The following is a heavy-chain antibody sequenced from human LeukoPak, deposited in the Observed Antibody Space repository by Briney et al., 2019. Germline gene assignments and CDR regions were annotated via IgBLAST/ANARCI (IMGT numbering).Heavy chain of an antibody. J-gene: IGHJ3*02. CDR3: ARGSITVVPAFDI. D-gene: IGHD3-3*01. Sequence: SETLSLTCTLSGGSISTYYWSWIRQPPGKGLEWIGYIYYSGRSSYNPSLKSRGTISVDTSKNQFPLKLSSVTAADTAVYYCARGSITVVPAFDIWGQGTMVTVSS. CDR1: GGSISTYY. CDR2: IYYSGRS. V-gene: IGHV4-59*12.